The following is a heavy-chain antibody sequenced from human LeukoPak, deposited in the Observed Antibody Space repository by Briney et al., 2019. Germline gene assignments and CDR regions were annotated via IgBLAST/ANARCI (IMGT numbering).Heavy chain of an antibody. CDR2: ISSSSSYT. V-gene: IGHV3-11*06. D-gene: IGHD3-22*01. Sequence: GESLKISCAASGFTFSDYYMSWIRQAPGKGLEWVSYISSSSSYTNYADSVKGRFTISRDNAKNSLYLQMNSLRAEDTAVYYCARVGYYYDSSGYYPHQNFDYWGQGTLVTVSS. CDR3: ARVGYYYDSSGYYPHQNFDY. J-gene: IGHJ4*02. CDR1: GFTFSDYY.